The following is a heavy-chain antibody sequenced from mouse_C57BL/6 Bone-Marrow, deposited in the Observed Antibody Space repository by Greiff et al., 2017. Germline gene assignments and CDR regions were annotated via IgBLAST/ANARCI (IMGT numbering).Heavy chain of an antibody. CDR3: ARHGGFAY. CDR1: GFTFSSYG. Sequence: EVQLQESGGDLVKPGGSLKLSCAASGFTFSSYGMSWVRQTPDKRLEWVATISSGGSYTYYPDSVKGRFTVSRDNAKNTLYLQMSSLKSEDAAMYYCARHGGFAYGGRGTLVTVSA. CDR2: ISSGGSYT. V-gene: IGHV5-6*01. J-gene: IGHJ3*01.